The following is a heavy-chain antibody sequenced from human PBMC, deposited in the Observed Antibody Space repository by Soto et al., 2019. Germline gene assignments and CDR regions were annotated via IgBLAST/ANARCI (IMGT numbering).Heavy chain of an antibody. CDR3: ARHQYYYDSSGYTLDY. CDR1: GGSISSSTYY. Sequence: SETLSLTCTVSGGSISSSTYYWGWIRQPPGKGLEWIGSVYYSGSTYYNPSLKSRVTISVDTSNNQFSLKLNSVTAADTAVYYCARHQYYYDSSGYTLDYWGQGXLVTVSS. J-gene: IGHJ4*02. V-gene: IGHV4-39*01. CDR2: VYYSGST. D-gene: IGHD3-22*01.